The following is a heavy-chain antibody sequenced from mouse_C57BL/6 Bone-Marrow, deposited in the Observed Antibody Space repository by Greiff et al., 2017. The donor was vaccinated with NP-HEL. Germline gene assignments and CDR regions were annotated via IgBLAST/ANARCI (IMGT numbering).Heavy chain of an antibody. CDR1: GFSLTSYG. D-gene: IGHD1-1*01. CDR3: ATFITTVVAHYYAMDY. CDR2: IWRGGST. J-gene: IGHJ4*01. Sequence: QVQLQQSGPGLVQPSQSLSITCTVSGFSLTSYGVHWVRQSPGKGLEWLGVIWRGGSTDYNVAFMSRLSITKDNSKSQVFFKMNSLQADDTAIYYCATFITTVVAHYYAMDYWGQGTSVTVSS. V-gene: IGHV2-5*01.